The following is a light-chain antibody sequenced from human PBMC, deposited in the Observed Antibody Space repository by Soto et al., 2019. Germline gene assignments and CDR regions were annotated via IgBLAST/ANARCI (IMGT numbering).Light chain of an antibody. CDR2: GAS. Sequence: EIVLTQSPATPSFSPGERAPLSCRARQSVGSSYLAWYQQKPGQAPRLLIYGASTRATGIPARFSGSGSGTEFTLTISSLQSEDFAVYYCQQYNNWPPITFGQGTRLEI. J-gene: IGKJ5*01. CDR3: QQYNNWPPIT. V-gene: IGKV3-15*01. CDR1: QSVGSSY.